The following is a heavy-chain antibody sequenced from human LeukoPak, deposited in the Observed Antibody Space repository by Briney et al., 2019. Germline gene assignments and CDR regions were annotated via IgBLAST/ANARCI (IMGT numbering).Heavy chain of an antibody. J-gene: IGHJ4*02. CDR2: IYHSGST. D-gene: IGHD3-10*01. V-gene: IGHV4-30-2*01. Sequence: SETLSLTCTVSGGSISSGGYYWSWIRQPPGKGLEWIGYIYHSGSTYYNPSLKSRVTISVDRSKNQFSLKLSSVTAADTAVYYCARQKVLLWFGEPGLRPFDYWGQGTLVTVSS. CDR1: GGSISSGGYY. CDR3: ARQKVLLWFGEPGLRPFDY.